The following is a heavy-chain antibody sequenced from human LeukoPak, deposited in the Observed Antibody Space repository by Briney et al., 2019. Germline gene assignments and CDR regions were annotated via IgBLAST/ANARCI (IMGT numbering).Heavy chain of an antibody. D-gene: IGHD4-17*01. CDR3: AKAAYGDYVNWFDP. CDR2: IGGSGRGT. CDR1: GFTVNTYA. Sequence: GGSLRLSCAASGFTVNTYAMNWVRQAPGRGLEWVSSIGGSGRGTYYAASAKGRFTISRDNSKKTVFLQMNSLRAEDTAIYYCAKAAYGDYVNWFDPWGQGTLVTVSS. V-gene: IGHV3-23*01. J-gene: IGHJ5*02.